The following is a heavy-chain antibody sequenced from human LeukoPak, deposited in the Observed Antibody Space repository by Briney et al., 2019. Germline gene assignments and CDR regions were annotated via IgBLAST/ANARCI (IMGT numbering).Heavy chain of an antibody. J-gene: IGHJ6*03. CDR3: AKDSSTGDYPVSYYYYMDV. CDR2: ISSRSITI. Sequence: PGGSLRLSCAASGFTFSSYSMNWVRQAPGKGLEWVSYISSRSITIYYADSVKGRFTISRDNAKNSLYLQMNSLRAEDTAVYYCAKDSSTGDYPVSYYYYMDVWGKGTTVTISS. V-gene: IGHV3-48*01. CDR1: GFTFSSYS. D-gene: IGHD4-17*01.